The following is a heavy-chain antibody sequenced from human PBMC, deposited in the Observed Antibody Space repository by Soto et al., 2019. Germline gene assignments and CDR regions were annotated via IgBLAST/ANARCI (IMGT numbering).Heavy chain of an antibody. V-gene: IGHV1-18*01. CDR1: GYTLTDHS. CDR2: ISAYSGYT. CDR3: ARDVEWELVALAYNVYALDV. Sequence: QVQLVQCGAEVKKSGASVKVSCKASGYTLTDHSISWVRQAPGQRLEWMGWISAYSGYTNYAQKFQGRVTLTTDTSTSTVYMEMRSLRSDDTAVYYCARDVEWELVALAYNVYALDVWGQGTTVTVS. D-gene: IGHD1-1*01. J-gene: IGHJ6*02.